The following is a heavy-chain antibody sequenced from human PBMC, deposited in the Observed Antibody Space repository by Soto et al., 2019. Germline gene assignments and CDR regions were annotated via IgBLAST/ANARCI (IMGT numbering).Heavy chain of an antibody. J-gene: IGHJ3*02. V-gene: IGHV4-31*03. CDR2: IYHTGNT. CDR3: AGVGISSSDAFDI. D-gene: IGHD6-6*01. CDR1: GGSVSSGAYY. Sequence: SETLSLTCTVSGGSVSSGAYYWSWIRQHPGKGLEWIGYIYHTGNTHYNPSLKSRFTISVDTSQNHFSLTLSSVTAADTAVYYCAGVGISSSDAFDIWGQGTMVTVSS.